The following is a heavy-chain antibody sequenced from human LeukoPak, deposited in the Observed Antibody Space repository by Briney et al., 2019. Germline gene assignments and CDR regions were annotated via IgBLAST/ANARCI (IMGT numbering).Heavy chain of an antibody. CDR1: GFTFSSYA. CDR2: ISGSGGST. D-gene: IGHD3-3*02. CDR3: ATDRHFWSGYYPVYMDV. Sequence: GGSLRLSCAASGFTFSSYAMSWVRQAPGKGLEWVSAISGSGGSTYYADSVKGRFTISRDNSKNTLYLQMNSLRAEDTAVYYCATDRHFWSGYYPVYMDVWGKGTTVTVSS. J-gene: IGHJ6*03. V-gene: IGHV3-23*01.